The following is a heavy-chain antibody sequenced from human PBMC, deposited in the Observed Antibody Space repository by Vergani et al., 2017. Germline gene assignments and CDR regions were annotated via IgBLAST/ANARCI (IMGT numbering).Heavy chain of an antibody. CDR1: GFTFSNHG. CDR3: ARDTVTGSRYFDY. J-gene: IGHJ4*02. Sequence: QVQLVESGGGVVQPGGSLRLSCGASGFTFSNHGMHWVRQAPGKRLEWVTFIRYDGSNTYYADSLKGRFTISRDNSKNTLFLQMNSLRPEDTAVYYCARDTVTGSRYFDYWGQGTLVTVSS. D-gene: IGHD6-19*01. V-gene: IGHV3-30*02. CDR2: IRYDGSNT.